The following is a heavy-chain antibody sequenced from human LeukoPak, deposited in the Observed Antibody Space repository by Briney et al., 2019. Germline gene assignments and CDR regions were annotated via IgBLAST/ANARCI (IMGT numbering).Heavy chain of an antibody. J-gene: IGHJ3*02. Sequence: GASVKVSCKASGCTFTSYGISWLRQAPGQGLEWMGWISTYNGHTNYAQKLQGRVTMTTDTSTSTAYMELRNLRSDDTAVYYCARGGRWELPRPYAFDIWGQGTMVTVSS. D-gene: IGHD1-26*01. CDR3: ARGGRWELPRPYAFDI. V-gene: IGHV1-18*01. CDR2: ISTYNGHT. CDR1: GCTFTSYG.